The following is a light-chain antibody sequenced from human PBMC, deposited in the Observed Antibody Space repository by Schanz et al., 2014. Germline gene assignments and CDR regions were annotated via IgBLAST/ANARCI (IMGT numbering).Light chain of an antibody. V-gene: IGLV2-8*01. CDR3: QSYDSSLSGSEV. CDR1: SSDIGAHNY. Sequence: QSALTQPPSASGSPGQSVTIPCTGTSSDIGAHNYVSWYQQHPAKAPKLIIYEVSKRPSGVPDRFSGSKSGTSASLAITGLQAEDEADYYCQSYDSSLSGSEVFGGGTKLTVL. CDR2: EVS. J-gene: IGLJ3*02.